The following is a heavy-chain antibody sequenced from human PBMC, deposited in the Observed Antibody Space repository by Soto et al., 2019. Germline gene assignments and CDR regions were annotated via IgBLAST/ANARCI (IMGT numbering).Heavy chain of an antibody. CDR1: GFTFSSYA. CDR3: AKGGYCXGGSCPPNYYYYYGMDV. D-gene: IGHD2-15*01. V-gene: IGHV3-23*01. J-gene: IGHJ6*02. CDR2: ISGSGGST. Sequence: GGSLRLSCAASGFTFSSYAMSWVRQAPGKGLEWVSAISGSGGSTYYADSVKGRFTISRDNSKNTLYLQMNSLRAEDTAVYYCAKGGYCXGGSCPPNYYYYYGMDVWGQGTTVTVSS.